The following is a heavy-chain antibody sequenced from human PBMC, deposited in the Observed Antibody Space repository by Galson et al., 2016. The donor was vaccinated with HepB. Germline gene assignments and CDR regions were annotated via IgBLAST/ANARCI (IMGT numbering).Heavy chain of an antibody. CDR3: GGTSGTTPGGL. V-gene: IGHV3-48*01. CDR2: IRNIDTTV. J-gene: IGHJ3*01. Sequence: SLRLSCAASGFTFSSYGMHWVRQAPGKGLEWVAYIRNIDTTVHYGDSVKGRFTISRDNAKSSLYLQMNRLSAEDTAVYYCGGTSGTTPGGLWGQGTMVTVSS. CDR1: GFTFSSYG. D-gene: IGHD1-1*01.